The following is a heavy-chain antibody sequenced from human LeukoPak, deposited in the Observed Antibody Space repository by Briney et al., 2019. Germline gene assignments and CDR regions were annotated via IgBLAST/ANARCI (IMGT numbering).Heavy chain of an antibody. Sequence: GGSLRLSCAASGFTFSSYEMNWVCQAPGKGLEWVSHISNSAIYYADSVKGRFTISRDNAKNSLYLQMNSLRAEDTAVYYCASPRGRAFDLWGQGTMVTVSS. CDR1: GFTFSSYE. J-gene: IGHJ3*01. CDR2: ISNSAI. D-gene: IGHD3-16*01. CDR3: ASPRGRAFDL. V-gene: IGHV3-48*03.